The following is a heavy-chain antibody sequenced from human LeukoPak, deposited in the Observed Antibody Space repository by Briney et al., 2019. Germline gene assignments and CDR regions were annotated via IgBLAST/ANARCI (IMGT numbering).Heavy chain of an antibody. CDR1: GYTFSGNY. CDR2: INPNSGGT. V-gene: IGHV1-2*02. CDR3: ARDPGGVNIPRYYFYMDV. Sequence: ASVKVSCKASGYTFSGNYIHWVRQAPGQGLEWMGWINPNSGGTNYAQKSQGRVTMTIDTSISTAYMELSRLKSDDTAVYYCARDPGGVNIPRYYFYMDVWGKGTTVTISS. D-gene: IGHD3-16*01. J-gene: IGHJ6*03.